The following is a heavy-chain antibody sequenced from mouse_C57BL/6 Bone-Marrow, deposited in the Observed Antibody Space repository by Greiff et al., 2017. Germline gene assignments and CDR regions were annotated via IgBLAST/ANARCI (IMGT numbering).Heavy chain of an antibody. D-gene: IGHD4-1*01. Sequence: VQLQQSGPELVKPGASVKISCKASGYTFTDYYMNWVKQSHGKSLEWIGDINPNNGGTSYNQKFKGKATLTVDKSSSTAYMELRSLTSEDSAVYYCARSGSNWGYFDVWGTGTTVTVSS. J-gene: IGHJ1*03. CDR2: INPNNGGT. CDR1: GYTFTDYY. V-gene: IGHV1-26*01. CDR3: ARSGSNWGYFDV.